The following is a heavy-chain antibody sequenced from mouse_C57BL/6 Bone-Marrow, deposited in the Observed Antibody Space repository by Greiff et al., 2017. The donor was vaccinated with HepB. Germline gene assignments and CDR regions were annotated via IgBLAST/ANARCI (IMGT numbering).Heavy chain of an antibody. J-gene: IGHJ3*01. CDR3: ARGAGAY. Sequence: VKLQQSGAELVKPGASVKLSCKASGYTFTSYWMHWVKQRPGQGLEWIGVIDPSDSYTNYNQKFKGKATLTVDTSSSTAYMQLSSLTSGDSAVYYCARGAGAYWGQGTLVTVSA. V-gene: IGHV1-59*01. CDR1: GYTFTSYW. CDR2: IDPSDSYT.